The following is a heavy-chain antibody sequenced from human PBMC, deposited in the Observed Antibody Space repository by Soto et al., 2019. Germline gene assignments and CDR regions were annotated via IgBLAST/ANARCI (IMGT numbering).Heavy chain of an antibody. J-gene: IGHJ3*01. CDR3: ASREVADAFDL. CDR2: ISGAGDHT. V-gene: IGHV3-23*01. CDR1: GLAFSTYG. Sequence: GGSLRLSCEASGLAFSTYGVTWVRQPPGKGLEWVSTISGAGDHTYYADSVKGRFTVSRDNSKDTVFLQMDSLRAEDTAVYYCASREVADAFDLWGLGTMVTVSS. D-gene: IGHD2-15*01.